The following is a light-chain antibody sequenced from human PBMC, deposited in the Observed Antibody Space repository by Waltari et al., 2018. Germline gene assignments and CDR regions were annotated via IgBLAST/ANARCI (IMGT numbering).Light chain of an antibody. V-gene: IGKV3-20*01. J-gene: IGKJ1*01. CDR3: QQYGNSPRT. CDR1: QSVTSSH. CDR2: GAS. Sequence: ETVLTQSPGTLSLSPGERATLSCRASQSVTSSHLAWYQQKPGQAPRLLIYGASSRATCIPDRFSGSVAGTDFTLTITRLEPEYFAVYYCQQYGNSPRTFGQGTEVEIK.